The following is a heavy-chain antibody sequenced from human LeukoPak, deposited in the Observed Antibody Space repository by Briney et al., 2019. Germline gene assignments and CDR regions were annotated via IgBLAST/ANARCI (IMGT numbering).Heavy chain of an antibody. CDR1: GGSFSGYY. Sequence: SETLPLTCAVYGGSFSGYYWSWIRQPPGKGLEWIGEINHSGSTNYNPSLKSRVTISVDTSKNQFSLKLSSVTAADTAVYYCARVRSYGSGSYYNPYYFDYWGQGTLVTVSS. D-gene: IGHD3-10*01. J-gene: IGHJ4*02. CDR3: ARVRSYGSGSYYNPYYFDY. V-gene: IGHV4-34*01. CDR2: INHSGST.